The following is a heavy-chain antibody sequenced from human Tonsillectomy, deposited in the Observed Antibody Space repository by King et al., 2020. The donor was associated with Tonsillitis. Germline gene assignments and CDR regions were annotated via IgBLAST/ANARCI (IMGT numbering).Heavy chain of an antibody. CDR2: MYYSGST. Sequence: LQLQESGPGLVKPSETLSLTCTVSGVSISSYYWSWIRQAPGKGLEWIGSMYYSGSTNYNPSLKSRVTTSIDTSTKQFSLRLTSVTAADTAVYYCARHCCHCGGDDYYYYGLDVWGQGTTVTVSS. CDR1: GVSISSYY. D-gene: IGHD2-21*02. V-gene: IGHV4-59*08. CDR3: ARHCCHCGGDDYYYYGLDV. J-gene: IGHJ6*02.